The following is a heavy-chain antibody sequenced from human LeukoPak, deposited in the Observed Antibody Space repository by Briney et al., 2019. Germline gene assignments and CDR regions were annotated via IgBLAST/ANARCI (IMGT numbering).Heavy chain of an antibody. J-gene: IGHJ5*02. CDR1: GFSFSSYW. V-gene: IGHV3-21*01. CDR2: ISSSSSYI. Sequence: GGSLRLSCAASGFSFSSYWMSWVRQAPGKGLEWVSSISSSSSYIYYADSVKGRFTISRDNAKNSLYLQMNSLRAEDTAVYYCARDFGFDPWGQGTLVTVSS. CDR3: ARDFGFDP.